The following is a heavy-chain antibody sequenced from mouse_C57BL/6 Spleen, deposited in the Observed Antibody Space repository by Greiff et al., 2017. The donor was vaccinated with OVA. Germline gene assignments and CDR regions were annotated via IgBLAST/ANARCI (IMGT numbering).Heavy chain of an antibody. D-gene: IGHD2-3*01. V-gene: IGHV1-82*01. CDR1: GYAFSSSW. CDR3: ARRDDGYQEAMDY. CDR2: IYPGDGDT. J-gene: IGHJ4*01. Sequence: QVQLPQSGPELVKPGASVKISCKASGYAFSSSWMNWVKQRPGKGLEWIGRIYPGDGDTNYNGKFKGKATLTADKSSSTAYMQLGSLTSEDSAVYFGARRDDGYQEAMDYWGQGTSVTVSS.